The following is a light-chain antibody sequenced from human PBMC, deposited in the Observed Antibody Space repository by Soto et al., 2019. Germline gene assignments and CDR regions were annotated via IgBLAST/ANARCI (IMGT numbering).Light chain of an antibody. CDR3: QHYGDSTWT. V-gene: IGKV3-20*01. CDR2: GAS. Sequence: EIVLTQSPGTLSLSPGERATLSCRASQNVLSNLAWYQQKTGQAPRLLIFGASSRATGIPDRFSCSGSGTDFILTISRLGPEEFAVYDCQHYGDSTWTFGQGTKVDIK. J-gene: IGKJ1*01. CDR1: QNVLSN.